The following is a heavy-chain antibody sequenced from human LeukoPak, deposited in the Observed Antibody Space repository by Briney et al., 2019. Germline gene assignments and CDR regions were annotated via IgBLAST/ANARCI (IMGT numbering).Heavy chain of an antibody. J-gene: IGHJ3*02. Sequence: SETLSLTCTVSGGSISSSSYYWGWIRQPPGKGLEWIGSIYYSGSTYYNPSLKSRVTISVDTSKNQFSLKLSSVTAADTAVYYCARAEIAYDAFDIWGQGTMVTVSS. D-gene: IGHD5-24*01. V-gene: IGHV4-39*07. CDR1: GGSISSSSYY. CDR3: ARAEIAYDAFDI. CDR2: IYYSGST.